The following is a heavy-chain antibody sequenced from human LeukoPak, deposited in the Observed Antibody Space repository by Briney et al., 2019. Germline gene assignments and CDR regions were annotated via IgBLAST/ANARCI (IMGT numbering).Heavy chain of an antibody. CDR1: GFTFSSYW. CDR2: ISYDGTTT. D-gene: IGHD2-21*02. J-gene: IGHJ4*02. Sequence: GGSLRLSCAASGFTFSSYWMSWVRQAPGKGLEWVADISYDGTTTYYADSVKGRFTISRDNSKNTLYVQMNSLRVEDTAVYYCAKDSGDWNFDNWGQGTLVTVSS. V-gene: IGHV3-30*18. CDR3: AKDSGDWNFDN.